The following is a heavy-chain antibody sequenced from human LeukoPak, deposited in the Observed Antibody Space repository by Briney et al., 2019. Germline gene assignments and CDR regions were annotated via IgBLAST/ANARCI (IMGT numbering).Heavy chain of an antibody. Sequence: ASVKVSCKASGYTFTGYYMHWVRQAPGQGLEWMGWINPNSGGTNYAQKFQGRVTMTRDTSISTAYMELSRLRSDDTAVHYCARSDTTMVRGVITPLAYWGQGTLVTVSS. J-gene: IGHJ4*02. V-gene: IGHV1-2*02. CDR2: INPNSGGT. CDR1: GYTFTGYY. CDR3: ARSDTTMVRGVITPLAY. D-gene: IGHD3-10*01.